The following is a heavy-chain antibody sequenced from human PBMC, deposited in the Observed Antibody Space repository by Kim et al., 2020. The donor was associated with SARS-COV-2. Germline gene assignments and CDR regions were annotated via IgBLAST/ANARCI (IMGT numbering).Heavy chain of an antibody. CDR1: GFTFSSYA. Sequence: GGSLRLSCAASGFTFSSYAMSWVRQAPGKGLEWVSVIYSGGSSTYYADSVKGRFTISRDNSKNTLYLQMNSLRAEDTAVYYCAKDRGSSGWSQTNEYFQHWGQGTLVTVSS. V-gene: IGHV3-23*03. CDR2: IYSGGSST. CDR3: AKDRGSSGWSQTNEYFQH. J-gene: IGHJ1*01. D-gene: IGHD6-19*01.